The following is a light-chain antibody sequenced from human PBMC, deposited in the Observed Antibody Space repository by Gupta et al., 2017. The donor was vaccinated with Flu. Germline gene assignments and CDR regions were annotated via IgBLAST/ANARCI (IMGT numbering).Light chain of an antibody. CDR3: QQTDDYPWT. CDR2: AAS. V-gene: IGKV1-39*01. J-gene: IGKJ1*01. CDR1: QSVYRN. Sequence: PSSLSASIGDRVTIACRASQSVYRNLNWYQQKPGIAPRLLIYAASTLQTGVSSRFSGSGSGTNFTLTISNLQPEDFATYSCQQTDDYPWTFGQGTKVEIK.